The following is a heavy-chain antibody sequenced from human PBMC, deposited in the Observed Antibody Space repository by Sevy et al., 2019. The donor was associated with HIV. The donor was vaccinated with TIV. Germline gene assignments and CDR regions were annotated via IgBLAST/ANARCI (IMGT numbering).Heavy chain of an antibody. CDR3: VTMVRGVIGAFDI. D-gene: IGHD3-10*01. CDR1: GFTFSSYW. Sequence: GGSLRLSCAASGFTFSSYWMSWVRQAPGKGLEWVANIKQDGSEKYYVDSVKGRFTISRDNAKNSLYLQMNSLRAEDTAVYYCVTMVRGVIGAFDIWGQGTMVTVSS. CDR2: IKQDGSEK. J-gene: IGHJ3*02. V-gene: IGHV3-7*01.